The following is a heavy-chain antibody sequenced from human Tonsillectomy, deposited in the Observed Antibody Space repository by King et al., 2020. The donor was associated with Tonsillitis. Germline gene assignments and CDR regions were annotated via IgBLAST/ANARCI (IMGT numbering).Heavy chain of an antibody. CDR3: AKVSCLEGYSSPFDF. Sequence: VQLVESGGGLVQPGGSLRLSCAASGFTFSSYAMSWVRQAPGKGLEWVSTISGSGRSTYYADSVKGRFTISRDNSKNTLYLQLNSLRAEDTAVYYCAKVSCLEGYSSPFDFWGQGTLVTVSS. V-gene: IGHV3-23*04. CDR1: GFTFSSYA. CDR2: ISGSGRST. D-gene: IGHD5-18*01. J-gene: IGHJ4*02.